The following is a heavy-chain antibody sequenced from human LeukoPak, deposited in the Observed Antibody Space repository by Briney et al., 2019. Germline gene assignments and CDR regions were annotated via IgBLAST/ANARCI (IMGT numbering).Heavy chain of an antibody. Sequence: SETLSLTCTVSGDSIRNFYWSWIRQSPGKGLEWIGYIYQSGNTNYNPSLKSRLTMSIDTSKSQFSLNLNSVTAADTAVYYCARATYGSGSYYVVNFDYWGQGTLVTVSS. CDR3: ARATYGSGSYYVVNFDY. J-gene: IGHJ4*02. CDR1: GDSIRNFY. D-gene: IGHD3-10*01. V-gene: IGHV4-59*01. CDR2: IYQSGNT.